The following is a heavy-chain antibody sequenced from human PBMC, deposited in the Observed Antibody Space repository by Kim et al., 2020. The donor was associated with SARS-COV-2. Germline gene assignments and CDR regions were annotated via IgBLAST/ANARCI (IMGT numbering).Heavy chain of an antibody. V-gene: IGHV4-39*01. CDR3: ARPGYSGSYYLYYYYGMDV. Sequence: SETLSLTCTVSGGSISSSSYYWGWIRQPPGKGLEWIGSIYYSGSTYYNPSLKSRVTISVDTSKNQFSLKLSSVTAADMAVYYCARPGYSGSYYLYYYYGMDVWGQGTTVTVSS. CDR1: GGSISSSSYY. CDR2: IYYSGST. J-gene: IGHJ6*02. D-gene: IGHD1-26*01.